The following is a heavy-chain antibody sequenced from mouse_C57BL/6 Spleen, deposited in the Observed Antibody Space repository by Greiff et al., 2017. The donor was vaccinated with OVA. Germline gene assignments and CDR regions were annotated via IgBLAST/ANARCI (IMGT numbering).Heavy chain of an antibody. J-gene: IGHJ1*03. V-gene: IGHV1-52*01. D-gene: IGHD3-3*01. CDR2: IDPSDSET. CDR3: ARLGENWYFDV. CDR1: GYTFTSYW. Sequence: VQLQQPGAELVRPGSSVKLSCKASGYTFTSYWMHWVKQRPIQGLEWIGNIDPSDSETHYNQKFKDKATLTVDKSTSTAYIKLSSMTSEDSAVYYCARLGENWYFDVWGTGTTVTVSS.